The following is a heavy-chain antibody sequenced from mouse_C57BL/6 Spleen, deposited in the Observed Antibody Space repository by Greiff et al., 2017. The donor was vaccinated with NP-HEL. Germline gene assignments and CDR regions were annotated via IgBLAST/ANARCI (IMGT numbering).Heavy chain of an antibody. J-gene: IGHJ3*01. CDR3: AREKSSSGYDWFAY. CDR2: ISDGGSYT. CDR1: GFTFSSYA. Sequence: EVQGVESGGGLVKPGGSLKLSCAASGFTFSSYAMSWVRQTPEKRLEWVATISDGGSYTYYPDNVKGRFTISRDNAKNNLYLQMSHLKSEDTAMYYCAREKSSSGYDWFAYWGQGTLVTVSA. V-gene: IGHV5-4*01. D-gene: IGHD3-2*02.